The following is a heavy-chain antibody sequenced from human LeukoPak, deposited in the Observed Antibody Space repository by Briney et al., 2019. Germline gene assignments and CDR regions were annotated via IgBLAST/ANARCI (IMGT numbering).Heavy chain of an antibody. CDR1: GGSFSGYY. V-gene: IGHV3-43D*03. D-gene: IGHD4-11*01. Sequence: ETLSLTCAVYGGSFSGYYWGWIRQPPGKGLEWIGSIYHSGSTYYADSVKGRFTISRDNSKNSLYLQMNSLRAEDTALYYCAKEHSRYYYYMDVWGKGTTVTVSS. CDR3: AKEHSRYYYYMDV. CDR2: IYHSGST. J-gene: IGHJ6*03.